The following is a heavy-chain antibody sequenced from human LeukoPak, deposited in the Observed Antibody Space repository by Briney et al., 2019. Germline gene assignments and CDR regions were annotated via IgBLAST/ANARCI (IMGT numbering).Heavy chain of an antibody. CDR3: ARKGGHFDY. D-gene: IGHD2-15*01. CDR1: GGSISYYY. J-gene: IGHJ4*02. CDR2: IYYNGNT. Sequence: PSETLSLTCTVSGGSISYYYWSWIRQSPGKGLEWIGYIYYNGNTNYNPSLKSRVTISVDMSKNQFSLKVTSVTAADTAIYYCARKGGHFDYWGQGTLVTVSS. V-gene: IGHV4-59*01.